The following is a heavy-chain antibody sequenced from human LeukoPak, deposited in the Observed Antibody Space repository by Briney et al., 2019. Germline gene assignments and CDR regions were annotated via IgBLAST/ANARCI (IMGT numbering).Heavy chain of an antibody. Sequence: SETLSLTCTVSGGSISSSSYYWGWIRQPPGKGLEWIGSIYYSGNTYYNPSLKSRVTISVDTSKNQFSLKLSSVTAADTAVYYCARHLAAAAGPGAFDIWGQGTMVTVSS. CDR1: GGSISSSSYY. CDR3: ARHLAAAAGPGAFDI. D-gene: IGHD6-13*01. CDR2: IYYSGNT. V-gene: IGHV4-39*01. J-gene: IGHJ3*02.